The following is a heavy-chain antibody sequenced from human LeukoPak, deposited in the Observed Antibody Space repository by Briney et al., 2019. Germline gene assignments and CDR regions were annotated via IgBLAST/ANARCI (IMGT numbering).Heavy chain of an antibody. CDR1: GFTLKRYA. CDR2: ISYDGSNH. D-gene: IGHD3-10*02. J-gene: IGHJ4*02. Sequence: GGSLRLSCAAPGFTLKRYAMHWVRQAPGKRLEWVALISYDGSNHYYADSVKGRFTISRDDSRNTLFLQINSLIPEDTAVYYCASPRGNSYYVGYFDYWGQGTLVTVSS. V-gene: IGHV3-30*17. CDR3: ASPRGNSYYVGYFDY.